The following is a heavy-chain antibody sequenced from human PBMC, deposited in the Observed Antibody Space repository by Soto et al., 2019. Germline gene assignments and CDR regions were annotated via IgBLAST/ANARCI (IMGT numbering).Heavy chain of an antibody. V-gene: IGHV3-33*01. Sequence: QVQLVESGGGVVQPGRSLRLSCAASGFTFSSYGMHWVRQAPGKGLEWVAVIWYDGSNKYYADSVKGRFTISRDNSKNTLYLQMNSLRAEDTAVYYCARGTERNDYGYFDYWGQGTLVTVSS. CDR3: ARGTERNDYGYFDY. J-gene: IGHJ4*02. D-gene: IGHD4-17*01. CDR2: IWYDGSNK. CDR1: GFTFSSYG.